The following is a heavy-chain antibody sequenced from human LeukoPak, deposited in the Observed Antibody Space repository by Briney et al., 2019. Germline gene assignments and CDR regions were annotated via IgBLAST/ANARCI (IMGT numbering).Heavy chain of an antibody. V-gene: IGHV3-53*01. Sequence: GGSLRLSCAASGFTFGGYGMSWVRQAPRKGLEWVSVIYSGGSTYCADSVKGRFTISRDNSKNTLYLQMNSLRAEDTAVYYCARYSSSWFYYYYYMDVWGKGTTVTVSS. CDR3: ARYSSSWFYYYYYMDV. CDR1: GFTFGGYG. D-gene: IGHD6-13*01. CDR2: IYSGGST. J-gene: IGHJ6*03.